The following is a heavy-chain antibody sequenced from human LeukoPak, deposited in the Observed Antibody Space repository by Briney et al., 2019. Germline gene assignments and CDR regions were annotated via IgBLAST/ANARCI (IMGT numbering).Heavy chain of an antibody. Sequence: GGSLRLSCTASGFTFSDFYMAWIRRSPGKGLEWLSYISSGATTLFYADSVKGRFTISRDNAKKSLYLQMNTLGVEDTAIYYCARVRGSFDTSGYSPTSYFDDWGQGTLVTVSS. J-gene: IGHJ4*02. CDR3: ARVRGSFDTSGYSPTSYFDD. CDR1: GFTFSDFY. D-gene: IGHD3-22*01. V-gene: IGHV3-11*04. CDR2: ISSGATTL.